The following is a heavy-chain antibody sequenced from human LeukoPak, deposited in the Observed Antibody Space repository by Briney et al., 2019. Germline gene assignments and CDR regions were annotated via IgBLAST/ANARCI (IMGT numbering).Heavy chain of an antibody. D-gene: IGHD6-13*01. CDR3: ARGPQSAAAGIFDY. V-gene: IGHV3-33*01. J-gene: IGHJ4*02. CDR1: GFTFSSYG. CDR2: IWSDGSTK. Sequence: PGRSLRLSCAASGFTFSSYGMHWVRQAPGKGLEWVAVIWSDGSTKYYADSVKGRFTISRDNSKNTPYLQMNSLRAEDTAVYFCARGPQSAAAGIFDYWGQGTLVTVSS.